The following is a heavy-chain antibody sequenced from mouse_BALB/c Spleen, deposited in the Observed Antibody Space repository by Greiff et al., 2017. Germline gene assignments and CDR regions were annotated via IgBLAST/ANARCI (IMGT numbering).Heavy chain of an antibody. D-gene: IGHD2-3*01. CDR2: ISSGSSTI. CDR3: ARGWLPYAMDY. V-gene: IGHV5-17*02. J-gene: IGHJ4*01. CDR1: GFTFSSFG. Sequence: EVKLMESGGGLVQPGGSRKLSCAASGFTFSSFGMHWVRQAPEKGLEWVAYISSGSSTIYYADTVKGRFTISRDNPKNTLFLQMTSLRSEDTAMYYCARGWLPYAMDYWGQGTSVTVSS.